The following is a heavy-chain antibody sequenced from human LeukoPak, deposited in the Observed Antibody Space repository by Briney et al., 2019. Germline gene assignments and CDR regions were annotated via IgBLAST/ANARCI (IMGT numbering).Heavy chain of an antibody. Sequence: SETLSLTCAVSGYSISSGYYWGWIRQPPGKGLEWIGSIYHSGSPYYNPSLKSRVTISLDTSKNQFSLKLSSVTAADTAVYYCAREIIVARGAFDIWGQGTMVTVSS. CDR2: IYHSGSP. CDR3: AREIIVARGAFDI. V-gene: IGHV4-38-2*02. D-gene: IGHD5-12*01. J-gene: IGHJ3*02. CDR1: GYSISSGYY.